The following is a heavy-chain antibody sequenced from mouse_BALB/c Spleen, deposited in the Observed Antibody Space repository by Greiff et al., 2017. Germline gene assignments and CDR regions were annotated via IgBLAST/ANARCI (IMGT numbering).Heavy chain of an antibody. J-gene: IGHJ1*01. CDR2: ISYSGST. CDR3: ARRGYGNYGYFDV. Sequence: EVHLVESGPGLVKPSQSLSLTCTVTGYSITSDYAWNWIRQFPGNKLEWMGYISYSGSTSYNPSLKSRISITRDTSKNQFFLQLYSVTTEDTATYYCARRGYGNYGYFDVWGAGTTVTVSS. CDR1: GYSITSDYA. V-gene: IGHV3-2*02. D-gene: IGHD2-1*01.